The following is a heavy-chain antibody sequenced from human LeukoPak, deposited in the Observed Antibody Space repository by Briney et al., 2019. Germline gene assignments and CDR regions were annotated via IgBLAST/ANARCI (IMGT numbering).Heavy chain of an antibody. CDR3: ARRGSGSWWVFDY. J-gene: IGHJ4*02. Sequence: SETLSLTCTVSGGSISSYYWSWIRRPPGKGLEWIGYIYYSGSTNYNPSLKSRVTISVDTSKNQFSLKLSSVTAADTAVYYCARRGSGSWWVFDYWGQGTLVTVSS. V-gene: IGHV4-59*01. D-gene: IGHD6-19*01. CDR1: GGSISSYY. CDR2: IYYSGST.